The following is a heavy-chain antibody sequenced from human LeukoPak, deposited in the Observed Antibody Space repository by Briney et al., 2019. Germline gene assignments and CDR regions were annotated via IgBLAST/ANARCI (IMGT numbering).Heavy chain of an antibody. CDR3: ARSIVAAKRHFHYYGMDV. V-gene: IGHV3-53*04. J-gene: IGHJ6*02. Sequence: GGSLRLSCAASGFTVSSNYMSWVRQTAGKGLEWVSVIYNGDSTEYADSVKGRFTISRHNSKNTLYLQMNSLRPEDTAVYYCARSIVAAKRHFHYYGMDVWGQGTTVTVSS. CDR1: GFTVSSNY. CDR2: IYNGDST. D-gene: IGHD6-13*01.